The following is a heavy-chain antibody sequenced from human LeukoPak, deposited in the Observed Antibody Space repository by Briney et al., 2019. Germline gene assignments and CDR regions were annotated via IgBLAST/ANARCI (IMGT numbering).Heavy chain of an antibody. CDR3: ARRRYYDGSGYLE. Sequence: SETLSLTCSVSGDSVSRSDSYWDWIRQPPGKGLEWNGTIYYSGRTYYSPSLKSRVTMSVDPSNNQFSLNLRSVTAADTAVYYCARRRYYDGSGYLEWGQGTLLNFSS. CDR1: GDSVSRSDSY. J-gene: IGHJ1*01. CDR2: IYYSGRT. D-gene: IGHD3-22*01. V-gene: IGHV4-39*01.